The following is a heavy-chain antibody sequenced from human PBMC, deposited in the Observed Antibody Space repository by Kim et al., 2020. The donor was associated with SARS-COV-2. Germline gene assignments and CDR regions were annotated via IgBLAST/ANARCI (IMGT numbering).Heavy chain of an antibody. Sequence: SETLSLTCAVYGGSFSGYYWSWIRQPPGKGLEWIGEINHSGSTNYNPSLKSRVTISVDTSKNQSSLKLSSVTAADTAVYYCARGRLAYYYDSSGYYFRNQRGYYFDYWGQGTLVTVSS. CDR1: GGSFSGYY. V-gene: IGHV4-34*01. CDR3: ARGRLAYYYDSSGYYFRNQRGYYFDY. J-gene: IGHJ4*02. D-gene: IGHD3-22*01. CDR2: INHSGST.